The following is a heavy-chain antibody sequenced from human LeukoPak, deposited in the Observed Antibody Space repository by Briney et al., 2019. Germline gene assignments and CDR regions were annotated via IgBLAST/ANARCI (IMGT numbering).Heavy chain of an antibody. CDR2: ISGSGSGT. CDR3: VKYTGNSILVRFDY. CDR1: GFTFSSYA. Sequence: GGSLRLSCAASGFTFSSYAMTWDSQAPGKGMEWDSGISGSGSGTYYADSVKGRFTISRDNSKATLYLQMNSLRAEDTALYYCVKYTGNSILVRFDYWGQGTLVTVSS. V-gene: IGHV3-23*01. D-gene: IGHD4-23*01. J-gene: IGHJ4*02.